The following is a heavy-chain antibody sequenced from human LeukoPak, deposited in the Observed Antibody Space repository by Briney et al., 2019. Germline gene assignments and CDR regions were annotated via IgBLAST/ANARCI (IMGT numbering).Heavy chain of an antibody. Sequence: ASVTVSCQGSGYTLTGYYMHWVRQAPGQGLDGVGWINPNSVGTNYAQKFQGRVTMTRVTSISTAYMKLSRLKSDDTAVYYCARGQRGYCSSTSCATFDPWGQGTLVTVSS. J-gene: IGHJ5*02. V-gene: IGHV1-2*02. CDR1: GYTLTGYY. CDR2: INPNSVGT. D-gene: IGHD2-2*01. CDR3: ARGQRGYCSSTSCATFDP.